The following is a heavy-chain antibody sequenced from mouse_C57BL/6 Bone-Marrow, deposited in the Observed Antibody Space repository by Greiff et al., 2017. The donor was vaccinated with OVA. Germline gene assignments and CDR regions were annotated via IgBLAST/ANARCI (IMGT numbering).Heavy chain of an antibody. Sequence: QVQLQQSGAELVRPGTSVKVSCKASGYAFTNYLIEWVKQRPGQGLEWIGVINPGSGGTNYNEKFKGKATLTADKSSSTAYMQLSSLTSEDSAVYFCARWGYYIWYVDVWGTGTTVTVSS. J-gene: IGHJ1*03. CDR3: ARWGYYIWYVDV. CDR1: GYAFTNYL. D-gene: IGHD2-12*01. V-gene: IGHV1-54*01. CDR2: INPGSGGT.